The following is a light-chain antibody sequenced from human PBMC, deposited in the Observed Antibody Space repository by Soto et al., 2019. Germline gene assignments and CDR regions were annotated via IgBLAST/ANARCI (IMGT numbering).Light chain of an antibody. Sequence: EIVLTQSPGPLSLSPGERATLSCRATESVVSNYLAWYQLKPGQAPRLLIYGASSRATGIPARFSGSGSGTEFTLTISSLKPDDFATYYCQQYNSYQWTFGQGTKVDI. CDR3: QQYNSYQWT. J-gene: IGKJ1*01. V-gene: IGKV3-20*01. CDR1: ESVVSNY. CDR2: GAS.